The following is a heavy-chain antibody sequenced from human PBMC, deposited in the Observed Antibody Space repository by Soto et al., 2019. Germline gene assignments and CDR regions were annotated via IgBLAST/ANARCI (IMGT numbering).Heavy chain of an antibody. D-gene: IGHD3-22*01. CDR2: VNPNSGGA. CDR1: GYTFTDYY. Sequence: ASVKVSCKASGYTFTDYYIHWVRQAPGQGLEWMGWVNPNSGGANYAQKFQGRVATTRDTSIGTAYMELRTLRFDDTAVYYCARDTDSYYSDSSGYWNYWGQGTLVTVSS. CDR3: ARDTDSYYSDSSGYWNY. J-gene: IGHJ4*02. V-gene: IGHV1-2*02.